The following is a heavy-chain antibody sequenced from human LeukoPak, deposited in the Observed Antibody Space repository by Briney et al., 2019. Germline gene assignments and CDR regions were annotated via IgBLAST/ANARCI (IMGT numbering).Heavy chain of an antibody. J-gene: IGHJ4*02. V-gene: IGHV3-7*04. CDR2: IKGDGSDK. D-gene: IGHD3-10*01. CDR3: ARTFGSGTYYQFDL. Sequence: PGGSLSLSCVASGFAFSSYWMSWVRQAPGKGPEWVANIKGDGSDKYYLDSLKGRFTVSRDNAKNSLYLQVNGLRGDDTAIYYCARTFGSGTYYQFDLWGQGTLVTVSS. CDR1: GFAFSSYW.